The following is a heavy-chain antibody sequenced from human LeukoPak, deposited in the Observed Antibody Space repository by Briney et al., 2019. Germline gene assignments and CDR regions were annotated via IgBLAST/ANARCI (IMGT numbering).Heavy chain of an antibody. CDR3: AKDLGVLLHPEDAFDI. CDR2: IYSGGST. Sequence: GGSLRLSCAASGFTVSSNYMSWVRQAPGKGLEWVSIIYSGGSTFYADSVKGRFTISRDNSKNTLYLQMNSLRAEDTAVYYCAKDLGVLLHPEDAFDIWGQGTMVTVSS. D-gene: IGHD3-10*01. J-gene: IGHJ3*02. V-gene: IGHV3-53*01. CDR1: GFTVSSNY.